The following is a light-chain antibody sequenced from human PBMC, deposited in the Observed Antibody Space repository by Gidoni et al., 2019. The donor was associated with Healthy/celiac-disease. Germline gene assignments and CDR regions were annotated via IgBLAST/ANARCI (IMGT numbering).Light chain of an antibody. CDR1: SSNIGNNY. CDR2: DNN. Sequence: SAAPGQKVTISCSGSSSNIGNNYVSWYQQLPGTAPKLLIYDNNKRPSGIPDRFSGSGDEADYYCGTWDSSLSAGVVFGGGTKLTVL. J-gene: IGLJ2*01. V-gene: IGLV1-51*01. CDR3: GTWDSSLSAGVV.